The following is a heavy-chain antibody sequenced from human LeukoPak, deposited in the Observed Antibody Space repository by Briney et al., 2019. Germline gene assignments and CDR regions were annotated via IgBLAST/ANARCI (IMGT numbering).Heavy chain of an antibody. CDR3: AIQGGYGGVP. CDR1: GFTFSTYG. CDR2: ISFDGSAK. Sequence: GGSLRLSCVASGFTFSTYGMNWFRQVPGKGLEWVAVISFDGSAKYYGDSVQGRFTISRDNSKNTLFLQMNSLGPEDTALCFCAIQGGYGGVPWGQGTLVTVSS. V-gene: IGHV3-30*03. D-gene: IGHD5-12*01. J-gene: IGHJ5*02.